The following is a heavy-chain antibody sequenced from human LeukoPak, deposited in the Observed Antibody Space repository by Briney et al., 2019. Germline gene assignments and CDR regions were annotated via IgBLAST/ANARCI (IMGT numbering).Heavy chain of an antibody. CDR2: ISGDESRT. CDR3: VRDDGYYYGSGSYYRH. V-gene: IGHV3-74*01. D-gene: IGHD3-10*01. CDR1: GFTVRSYW. J-gene: IGHJ4*02. Sequence: GGSLRLSCAASGFTVRSYWMRWVRQAPGKGLVWVSHISGDESRTTYADSVQGRFTISRDNAKNTLYLQMNSLRVEDTAVYYCVRDDGYYYGSGSYYRHWGQGTLVTVSS.